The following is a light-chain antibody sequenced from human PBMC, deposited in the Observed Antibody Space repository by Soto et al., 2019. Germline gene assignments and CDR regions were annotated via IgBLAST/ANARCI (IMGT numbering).Light chain of an antibody. CDR1: QSVSSNY. V-gene: IGKV3-20*01. Sequence: EIVLTQSPGTLSLSPGERATLSCRASQSVSSNYLAWYQQKPGQAPRLLMYDASSRATGIPDRFSGSGSGTDFTLTISRLEPEDVGVYYCQQYYDTPYTFGQGTKLEIK. J-gene: IGKJ2*01. CDR2: DAS. CDR3: QQYYDTPYT.